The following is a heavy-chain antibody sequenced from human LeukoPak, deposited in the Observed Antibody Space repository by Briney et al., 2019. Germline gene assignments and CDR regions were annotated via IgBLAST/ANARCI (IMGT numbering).Heavy chain of an antibody. V-gene: IGHV1-46*01. CDR2: INPSGGST. CDR3: ARAVDSSGYYIYYYGMDV. CDR1: GYTFTSYY. D-gene: IGHD3-22*01. Sequence: ASVKVSCKASGYTFTSYYMHWVRQAPGQGLEWMGIINPSGGSTSYAQKFQGRDTMTRDTSTSTVYMELSSLRSEDTAVYYCARAVDSSGYYIYYYGMDVWGQGTTVTVSS. J-gene: IGHJ6*02.